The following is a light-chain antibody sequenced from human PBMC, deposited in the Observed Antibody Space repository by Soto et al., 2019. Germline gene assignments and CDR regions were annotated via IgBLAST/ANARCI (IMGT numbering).Light chain of an antibody. CDR3: QQHTIWPPIT. CDR2: DVS. J-gene: IGKJ5*01. Sequence: EVVLTQSPVTLSLSPGETATLSCRASQNVGSQLVWYQQKPGQAPRLLIYDVSNRAPGVPARFSGSGSGTDSTLTVRGLEPEDFAVYYCQQHTIWPPITCGQGTRLDI. CDR1: QNVGSQ. V-gene: IGKV3-11*01.